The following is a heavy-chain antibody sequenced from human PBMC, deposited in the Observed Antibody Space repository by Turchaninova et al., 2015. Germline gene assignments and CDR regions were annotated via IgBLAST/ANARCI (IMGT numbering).Heavy chain of an antibody. CDR1: GFTFSNAA. Sequence: EVQLVESGGGFVKPGESLRLSCAASGFTFSNAAMTWVRQAPGKGLEWVGRMKGRADGGTTDYAAPVQGRFSISRDDSKNMLYLHMNILQTEDTAMYYFKRTQSFNIWGQGTMVTVSS. CDR3: KRTQSFNI. D-gene: IGHD1-14*01. J-gene: IGHJ3*02. CDR2: MKGRADGGTT. V-gene: IGHV3-15*01.